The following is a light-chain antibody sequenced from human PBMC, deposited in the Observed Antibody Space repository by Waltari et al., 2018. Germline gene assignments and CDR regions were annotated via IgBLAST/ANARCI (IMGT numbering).Light chain of an antibody. CDR2: GAS. CDR3: QQYNSYSGT. CDR1: QGIRND. J-gene: IGKJ1*01. Sequence: AIQMTQSPSSLSASVGDRVTITCRASQGIRNDLGWYQQKAGKAPKLLIYGASSLRSGVPSRFSGSGSGTEFTLTISSLQPEDFATYYCQQYNSYSGTFGQGTKVEIK. V-gene: IGKV1-6*01.